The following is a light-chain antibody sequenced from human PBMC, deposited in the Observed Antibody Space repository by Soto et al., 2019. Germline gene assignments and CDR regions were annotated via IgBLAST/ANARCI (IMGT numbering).Light chain of an antibody. V-gene: IGKV1-5*03. CDR1: QTISSL. CDR2: KAS. CDR3: QHYNSYSEA. J-gene: IGKJ1*01. Sequence: DIQMTQSPSTLSVSVGDRVAITCRASQTISSLLAWYQQKPGKAPKLLIYKASTLKSGVPSRFSGSGSGTEFTLTISSLQPDDFATYDGQHYNSYSEAFGQGTKVDIK.